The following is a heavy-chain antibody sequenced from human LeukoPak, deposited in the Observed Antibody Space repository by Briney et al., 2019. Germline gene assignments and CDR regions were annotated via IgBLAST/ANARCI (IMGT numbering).Heavy chain of an antibody. Sequence: GGSLRLSCTASGFTFSTYSLNWVRQAPGKGLEWVSSISSRSTYIDYADSVKGRFTISRDNAKNSLYLQMNSLRAEDTALYYCARDEEGGSYPLDYWGQGTLVTVSS. CDR3: ARDEEGGSYPLDY. D-gene: IGHD1-26*01. CDR1: GFTFSTYS. V-gene: IGHV3-21*04. J-gene: IGHJ4*02. CDR2: ISSRSTYI.